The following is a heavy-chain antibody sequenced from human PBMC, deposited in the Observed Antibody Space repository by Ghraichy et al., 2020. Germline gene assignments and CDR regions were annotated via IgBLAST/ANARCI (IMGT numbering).Heavy chain of an antibody. CDR2: IKNDGNEK. V-gene: IGHV3-7*01. Sequence: GGSLRLSCAASGFTFRTYWMSWVRQAPGKGLEWVAKIKNDGNEKYYVDSVKGRFTISRDNAKNSLYLQMGTLRVEDTAVYYCARGGLYYFDYWGQGTLVTVSS. CDR1: GFTFRTYW. J-gene: IGHJ4*02. CDR3: ARGGLYYFDY.